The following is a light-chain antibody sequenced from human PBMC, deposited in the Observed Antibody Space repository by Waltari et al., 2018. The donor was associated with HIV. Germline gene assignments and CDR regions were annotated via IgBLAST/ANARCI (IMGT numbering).Light chain of an antibody. CDR3: AAWVDSRSVV. CDR2: RNN. Sequence: QFVLPQPPSASGTPPQMFTISCSGSTSNIGSTFLSCYHQFPGTSPKLLIYRNNQRPAGVPDRFSGSKSGTSASLAISGLRSEDEAGYYCAAWVDSRSVVFGGGTKLTVL. V-gene: IGLV1-47*01. CDR1: TSNIGSTF. J-gene: IGLJ2*01.